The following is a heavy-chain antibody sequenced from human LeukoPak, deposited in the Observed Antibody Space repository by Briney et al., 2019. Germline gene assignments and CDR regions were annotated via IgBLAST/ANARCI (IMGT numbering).Heavy chain of an antibody. V-gene: IGHV4-59*08. J-gene: IGHJ4*02. CDR2: IYYSGST. CDR1: GGSISSYY. Sequence: SETLSLTCTVSGGSISSYYWSWIRQPPGKGLEWIGYIYYSGSTNYNPSLKSRVTISVDTSKNQFSLKLSSVTAADTAMYYCASKVAYRSGGSCYGYFDYWGQGTLVTVSS. CDR3: ASKVAYRSGGSCYGYFDY. D-gene: IGHD2-15*01.